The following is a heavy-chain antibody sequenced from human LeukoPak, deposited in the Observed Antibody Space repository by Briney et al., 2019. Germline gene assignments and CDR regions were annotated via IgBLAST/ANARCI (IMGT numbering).Heavy chain of an antibody. CDR3: ATKGPKFLYSYGFGFDY. Sequence: ASVKVSCKVSGYTLTELSMHWVRQAPGKGLEWMGGFDPEDGETIYAQKFQGRVTMTEDISTDTAYMELSSLRSEDTAVYYCATKGPKFLYSYGFGFDYWGQGTLVTVSS. CDR2: FDPEDGET. D-gene: IGHD5-18*01. V-gene: IGHV1-24*01. J-gene: IGHJ4*02. CDR1: GYTLTELS.